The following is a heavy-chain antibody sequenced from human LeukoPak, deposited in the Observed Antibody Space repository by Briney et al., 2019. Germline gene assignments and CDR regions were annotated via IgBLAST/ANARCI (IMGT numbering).Heavy chain of an antibody. CDR1: GFILSNYI. Sequence: PGGSLRLSCAASGFILSNYIMSWVRQAPGKGLEWVSYISSGSDTIYYADSVKGRFTISRDNAKNSLYLQLNSLRAEDTALYYCARPKFCTGGACVFDQRGQGTLVTVSS. D-gene: IGHD2-8*02. CDR2: ISSGSDTI. V-gene: IGHV3-48*01. J-gene: IGHJ4*02. CDR3: ARPKFCTGGACVFDQ.